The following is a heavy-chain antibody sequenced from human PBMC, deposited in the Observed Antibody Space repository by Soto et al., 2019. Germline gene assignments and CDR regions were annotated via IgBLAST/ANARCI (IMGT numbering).Heavy chain of an antibody. D-gene: IGHD2-2*03. CDR1: GPSASYF. Sequence: GPSASYFWTRIMKPPGKGLEWVGNIFHSGSTHYTPSLKSRVTISVDTSKNQFSLKLSSVTAADTAVYYCPSLDSIKDNGLDVWGQGTTVSVPS. CDR2: IFHSGST. CDR3: PSLDSIKDNGLDV. J-gene: IGHJ6*02. V-gene: IGHV4-59*01.